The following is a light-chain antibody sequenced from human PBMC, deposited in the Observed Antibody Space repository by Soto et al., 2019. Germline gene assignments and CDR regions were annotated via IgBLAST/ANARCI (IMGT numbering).Light chain of an antibody. J-gene: IGKJ2*01. V-gene: IGKV4-1*01. CDR2: WAS. Sequence: DIVMTQSPDSLAVSLGERATINCKSSQSVLYSSNNKNYLAWYHQKPGKPPKLLLYWASTRESGVPDRFSGSGSGTDFTLTISSLQAEDVAVYYCQQYFSTPPYTFGQGTKLEIK. CDR3: QQYFSTPPYT. CDR1: QSVLYSSNNKNY.